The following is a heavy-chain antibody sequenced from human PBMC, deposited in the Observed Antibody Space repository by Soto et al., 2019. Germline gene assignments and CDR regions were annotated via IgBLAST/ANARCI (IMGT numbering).Heavy chain of an antibody. Sequence: GASVKVSCKASGNTFTSNGFYWVRQAPGQGLEWMGWISAYNGNTNYAQKFQGRVTLTTDKSTSTAYMELRSLRFDDTAVFYCATAGYPSGWPWDPPDYLGQSTLVTVSS. CDR1: GNTFTSNG. CDR2: ISAYNGNT. CDR3: ATAGYPSGWPWDPPDY. D-gene: IGHD6-19*01. V-gene: IGHV1-18*01. J-gene: IGHJ4*02.